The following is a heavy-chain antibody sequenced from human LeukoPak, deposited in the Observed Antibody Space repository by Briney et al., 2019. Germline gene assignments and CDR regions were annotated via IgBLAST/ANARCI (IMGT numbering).Heavy chain of an antibody. V-gene: IGHV3-20*04. CDR3: ARVGTYYDILAGYYSTYFDY. D-gene: IGHD3-9*01. CDR2: INWNGGST. CDR1: GFTFSNSA. Sequence: GGSLRLSCAASGFTFSNSAMSWVRQAPGKGLEWVSGINWNGGSTGYADSVKGRFTISRDNAKNSLYLQMNSLRAEDTALYYCARVGTYYDILAGYYSTYFDYWGQGTLVTVSS. J-gene: IGHJ4*02.